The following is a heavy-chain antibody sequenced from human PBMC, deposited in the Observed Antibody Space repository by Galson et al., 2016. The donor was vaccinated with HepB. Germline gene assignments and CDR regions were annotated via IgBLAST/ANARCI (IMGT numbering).Heavy chain of an antibody. Sequence: SLRLSCADSAFTLSSYAMSWVRQAPGKGLEWVSTITVAGGTYYAGSVKGRFTISRDYSKKPLYLQMDSLRAEDTAVYYCAKYMTAVAGVAFDSWGQGTLVTVSS. CDR2: ITVAGGT. CDR1: AFTLSSYA. CDR3: AKYMTAVAGVAFDS. V-gene: IGHV3-23*01. J-gene: IGHJ4*02. D-gene: IGHD4-23*01.